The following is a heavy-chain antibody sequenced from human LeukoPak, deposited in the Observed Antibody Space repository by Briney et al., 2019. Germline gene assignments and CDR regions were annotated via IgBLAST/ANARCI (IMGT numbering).Heavy chain of an antibody. CDR3: ARAGTENFSNNWFDP. J-gene: IGHJ5*02. CDR1: GGTFSSYA. CDR2: IIPIFGTA. V-gene: IGHV1-69*05. D-gene: IGHD3-10*01. Sequence: SVKVSCKASGGTFSSYAISWVRQAPGQGLEWMGRIIPIFGTANHAQKFQGRVTITTDESTSTAYMELSSLRSEDTAVYYCARAGTENFSNNWFDPWGQGTLVTVSS.